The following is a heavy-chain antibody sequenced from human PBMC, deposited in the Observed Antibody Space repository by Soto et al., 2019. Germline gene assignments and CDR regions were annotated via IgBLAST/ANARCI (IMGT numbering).Heavy chain of an antibody. J-gene: IGHJ4*02. CDR1: GITLSSYA. CDR2: ISASGGST. CDR3: AKGQNSATYRLYFDY. Sequence: LRLSCAASGITLSSYAMSWVRQAPGKGPEWVSGISASGGSTSYADSVKGRFTISRDNSKNTLYLQMNSLRADDTAVYHCAKGQNSATYRLYFDYWGQGAPVTVSS. V-gene: IGHV3-23*01. D-gene: IGHD1-26*01.